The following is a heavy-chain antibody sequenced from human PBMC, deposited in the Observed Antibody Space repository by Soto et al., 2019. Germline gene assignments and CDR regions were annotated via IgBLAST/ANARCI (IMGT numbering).Heavy chain of an antibody. CDR2: IYSVGST. CDR3: ARAGVVPAATDYYYYGLDV. CDR1: GFTVSSNY. V-gene: IGHV3-53*04. Sequence: EVQLVESGGGLVQPGGSLRLSCAASGFTVSSNYMSWFRQAPGKGLEWVAVIYSVGSTYYADSVKGRFTISRHDSKNTLYLQINGLRAEDTAVYYCARAGVVPAATDYYYYGLDVWGQGTTVTVSS. J-gene: IGHJ6*02. D-gene: IGHD2-2*01.